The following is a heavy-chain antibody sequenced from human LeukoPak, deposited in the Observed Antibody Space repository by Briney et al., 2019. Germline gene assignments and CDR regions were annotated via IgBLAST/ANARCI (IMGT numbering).Heavy chain of an antibody. J-gene: IGHJ3*02. CDR2: IYPGDSDT. Sequence: GESLKISCKGSGYSFTNYWIGWVRQMSGKGLEWMGIIYPGDSDTRYSPSFQGQVTISADKSISTAYLQWSSLKASDTAIYYCARTRMDGYCSGGSCWDDFDMWGQGTMVTVSS. CDR1: GYSFTNYW. CDR3: ARTRMDGYCSGGSCWDDFDM. V-gene: IGHV5-51*01. D-gene: IGHD2-15*01.